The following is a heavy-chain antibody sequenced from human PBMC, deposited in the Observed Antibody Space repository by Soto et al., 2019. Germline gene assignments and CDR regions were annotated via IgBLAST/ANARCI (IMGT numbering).Heavy chain of an antibody. V-gene: IGHV3-30*18. CDR3: AKDGEPESYDFWSGFPRSGYFDY. D-gene: IGHD3-3*01. CDR1: GFTFSSYG. CDR2: ISYDGSNK. J-gene: IGHJ4*02. Sequence: GGSLRLSCAASGFTFSSYGMHWVRQAPGKGLEWVAVISYDGSNKYYADSVKGRFTISRDNSKNTLYLQMNSPRAEDTAVYYCAKDGEPESYDFWSGFPRSGYFDYWGQGTLVTVSS.